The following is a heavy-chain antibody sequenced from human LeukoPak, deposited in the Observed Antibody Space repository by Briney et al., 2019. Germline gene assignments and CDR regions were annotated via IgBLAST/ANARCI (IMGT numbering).Heavy chain of an antibody. CDR3: ARAPPYDFWRLYLFFHP. V-gene: IGHV4-34*01. Sequence: PSETLSLTCAVYGGSFSGYYWSWIRQPPGKGLEWIGEINYSGSTNYNPSLKSRFTISVDTSKKQFSLKLSSVTAADTAVYYCARAPPYDFWRLYLFFHPGGEGTLVTVP. J-gene: IGHJ5*02. D-gene: IGHD3-3*01. CDR2: INYSGST. CDR1: GGSFSGYY.